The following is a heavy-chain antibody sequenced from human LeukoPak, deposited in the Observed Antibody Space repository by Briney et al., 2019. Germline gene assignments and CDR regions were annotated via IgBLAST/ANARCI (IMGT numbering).Heavy chain of an antibody. CDR1: GGSISSYH. D-gene: IGHD3-22*01. J-gene: IGHJ4*02. CDR2: VDYSGST. V-gene: IGHV4-59*01. Sequence: SETLSLTCTVSGGSISSYHWSWIRQPPGKGLEWIGYVDYSGSTDYSPSLQSRVTISVDTSRNQFSLKLSSVTTADTAVYYCARATPDSSGYYPAPGFDYWGQGTLVTVSS. CDR3: ARATPDSSGYYPAPGFDY.